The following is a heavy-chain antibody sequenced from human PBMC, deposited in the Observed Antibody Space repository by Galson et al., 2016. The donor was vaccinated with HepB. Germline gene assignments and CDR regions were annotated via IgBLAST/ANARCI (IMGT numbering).Heavy chain of an antibody. CDR2: IYHSGST. D-gene: IGHD5-18*01. Sequence: ETLSLTCGVSGYSISSGYYWGWIRQPPGQGLEWIASIYHSGSTYYNPSLMSRVTISVDTSKNQISLNLTSVTAADTAVYYCVRVKGYSHGYYFDYWGQGTPVTLAS. J-gene: IGHJ4*02. V-gene: IGHV4-38-2*01. CDR1: GYSISSGYY. CDR3: VRVKGYSHGYYFDY.